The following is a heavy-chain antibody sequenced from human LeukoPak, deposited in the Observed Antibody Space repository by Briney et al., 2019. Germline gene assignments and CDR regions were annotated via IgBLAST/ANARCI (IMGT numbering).Heavy chain of an antibody. CDR3: ARAHSSGRTFDY. CDR1: GGSFSGYY. D-gene: IGHD6-19*01. J-gene: IGHJ4*02. CDR2: INHSGST. V-gene: IGHV4-34*01. Sequence: SETLSLTCAVYGGSFSGYYWSWIRQPPGKGLEWIGEINHSGSTNYNPSLKSRVTISVDTSKNQFSLKLSSVTAADTAVYYCARAHSSGRTFDYWGQGTLVTVSS.